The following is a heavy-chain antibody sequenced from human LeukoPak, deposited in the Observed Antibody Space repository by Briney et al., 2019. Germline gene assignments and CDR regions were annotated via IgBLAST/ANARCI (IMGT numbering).Heavy chain of an antibody. Sequence: GGSLRLSCAASGFTFSSYSMNWVRQAPGKGLEWVSSISSSSRSKYYADSVKGRFTISRDTSKNTLYLQMNSLRAEDTAVYYCAKAGWGPMTTVTGDYFDYWGQGTLVTVSS. V-gene: IGHV3-21*01. J-gene: IGHJ4*02. D-gene: IGHD4-17*01. CDR2: ISSSSRSK. CDR3: AKAGWGPMTTVTGDYFDY. CDR1: GFTFSSYS.